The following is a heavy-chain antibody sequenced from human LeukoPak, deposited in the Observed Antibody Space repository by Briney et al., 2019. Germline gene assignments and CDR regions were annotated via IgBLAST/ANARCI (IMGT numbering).Heavy chain of an antibody. D-gene: IGHD3-22*01. CDR3: ARGDRSVPNY. V-gene: IGHV4-59*01. Sequence: PSETLSLTCTVSGGSIGTYYWSWIRQPPGKGPEWIGYIYYSGSTNYNPSLKSRVTISVDTSKNQFSLRLSSVTAAGTAVYYCARGDRSVPNYWGQGTLVTVSS. CDR1: GGSIGTYY. J-gene: IGHJ4*02. CDR2: IYYSGST.